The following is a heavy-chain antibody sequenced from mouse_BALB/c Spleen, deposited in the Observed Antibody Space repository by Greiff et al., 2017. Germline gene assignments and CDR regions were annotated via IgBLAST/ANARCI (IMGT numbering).Heavy chain of an antibody. CDR3: VREGYYGNPFAY. CDR2: IWTGGGT. J-gene: IGHJ3*01. D-gene: IGHD2-1*01. Sequence: VHLVESGPGLVAPSQSLSITCTVSGFSLTSYDISWIRQPPGKGLEWLGVIWTGGGTNYNSAFMSRLSISKDNSKSQVFLKMNSLQTDDTAIYYCVREGYYGNPFAYWGQGTLVTVSA. CDR1: GFSLTSYD. V-gene: IGHV2-9-2*01.